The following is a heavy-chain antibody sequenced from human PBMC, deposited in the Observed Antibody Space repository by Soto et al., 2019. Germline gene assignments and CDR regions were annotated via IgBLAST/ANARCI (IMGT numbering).Heavy chain of an antibody. D-gene: IGHD2-15*01. Sequence: EVQLLESGGGLVQPGGSLRLSCAASGFTLSNYGMNWVRQAPGKGLEWVTGISGSDGSTYYADSVKGRFTISRDSSKNTRYLQMNNLRAEDTVVYYCAKDKYSAWGQGPLVTVS. J-gene: IGHJ4*02. V-gene: IGHV3-23*01. CDR1: GFTLSNYG. CDR2: ISGSDGST. CDR3: AKDKYSA.